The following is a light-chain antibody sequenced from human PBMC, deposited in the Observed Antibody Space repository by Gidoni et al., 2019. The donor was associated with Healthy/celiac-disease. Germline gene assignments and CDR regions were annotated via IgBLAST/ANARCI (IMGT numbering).Light chain of an antibody. J-gene: IGKJ1*01. CDR3: QKLRA. CDR1: QSISSW. V-gene: IGKV1-5*03. Sequence: DIQMTQSPSTLSASVGDRVTITCRASQSISSWLAWYQQKPGKAPKLLIYKASSLESGVPSRFSGSGSGTEFTLTISSLQPDDFATYYCQKLRAFGQGTKVEIK. CDR2: KAS.